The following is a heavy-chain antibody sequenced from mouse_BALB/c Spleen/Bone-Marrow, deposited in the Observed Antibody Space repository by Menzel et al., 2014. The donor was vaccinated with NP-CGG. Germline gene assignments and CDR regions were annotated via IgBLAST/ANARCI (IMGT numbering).Heavy chain of an antibody. J-gene: IGHJ2*01. D-gene: IGHD6-5*01. CDR2: FHPYDDDT. Sequence: QVQLQQPGAELVKPGASVKMSCEAFGYPFXTYPIEWMRQNHGKNLEWIGNFHPYDDDTKYNEQFKGKAKLTVDKSSTTVSLELSRLTSDDSAVYYCARGAYGLFDYWGQGTTLTVSS. CDR1: GYPFXTYP. V-gene: IGHV1-47*01. CDR3: ARGAYGLFDY.